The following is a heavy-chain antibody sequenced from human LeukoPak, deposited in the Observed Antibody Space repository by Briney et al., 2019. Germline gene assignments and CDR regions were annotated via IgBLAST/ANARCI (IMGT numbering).Heavy chain of an antibody. D-gene: IGHD4-11*01. CDR1: GFTVSSKY. Sequence: PGGSLRLSCAASGFTVSSKYMSWVRQAPGKGLEWVSVIYSGGNTYYADSVKGRFIISRDNSKNTLYLQMNSLRAEDTAVYYCARDDYRAKFGIYYYYYGMDVWGQGTTVTVSS. V-gene: IGHV3-53*01. CDR2: IYSGGNT. J-gene: IGHJ6*02. CDR3: ARDDYRAKFGIYYYYYGMDV.